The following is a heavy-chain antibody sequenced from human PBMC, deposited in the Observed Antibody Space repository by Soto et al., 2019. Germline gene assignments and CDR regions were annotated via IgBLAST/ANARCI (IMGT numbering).Heavy chain of an antibody. Sequence: TGGSLRLSCAASGFTFSSYSMNWVRQAPGKGLEWVSSISSSSSYIYYADSVKGRFTISRDNAKNSLYLQMNSLRAEDTAVYYCARDKSISYAFDIWGQGTMVTVSS. V-gene: IGHV3-21*01. J-gene: IGHJ3*02. CDR3: ARDKSISYAFDI. CDR1: GFTFSSYS. CDR2: ISSSSSYI.